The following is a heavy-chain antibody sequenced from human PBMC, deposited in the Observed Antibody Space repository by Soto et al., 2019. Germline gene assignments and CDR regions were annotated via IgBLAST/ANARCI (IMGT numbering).Heavy chain of an antibody. CDR1: GFTISSNY. Sequence: GGSLRLSCAASGFTISSNYMSWVRQAPGKGLEWVSVIYKDGSTYYADSVKDRFTISRDNSKNTLFLQMNSLRAEDTAVYYCAKERTYYYGSGSYHHYGMDVWGQGTTVTVSS. D-gene: IGHD3-10*01. CDR2: IYKDGST. V-gene: IGHV3-66*01. CDR3: AKERTYYYGSGSYHHYGMDV. J-gene: IGHJ6*02.